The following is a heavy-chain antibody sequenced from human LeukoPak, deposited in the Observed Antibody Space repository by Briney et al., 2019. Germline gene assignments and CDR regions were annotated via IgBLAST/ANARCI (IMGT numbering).Heavy chain of an antibody. Sequence: PGGSLRLSCAASAFTFSNFYMNWVRQAPGKGLEWVANIKPDGSEEYYVDSVKGRFTISRDNAQNSLYLQMSSLRADDTAVYYCARGQTWAFDYWGRGTLVTVSS. V-gene: IGHV3-7*04. D-gene: IGHD3-16*01. CDR3: ARGQTWAFDY. CDR1: AFTFSNFY. CDR2: IKPDGSEE. J-gene: IGHJ4*02.